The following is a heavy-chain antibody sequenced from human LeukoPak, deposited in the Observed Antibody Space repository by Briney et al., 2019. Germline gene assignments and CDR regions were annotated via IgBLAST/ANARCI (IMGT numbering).Heavy chain of an antibody. CDR3: ASPRVVTAIPVANYYYGMDV. Sequence: SVKVSCKASGGTFSSYAISWVRQASGQGLEWMGGIIPIFGTANYAQKFQGRVTITADESTSTAYMELSSLRSEDTAVYYCASPRVVTAIPVANYYYGMDVWGQGTTVTVSS. J-gene: IGHJ6*02. CDR1: GGTFSSYA. D-gene: IGHD2-21*02. V-gene: IGHV1-69*01. CDR2: IIPIFGTA.